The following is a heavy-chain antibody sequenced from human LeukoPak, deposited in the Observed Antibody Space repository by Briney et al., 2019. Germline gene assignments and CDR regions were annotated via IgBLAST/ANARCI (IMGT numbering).Heavy chain of an antibody. J-gene: IGHJ3*02. D-gene: IGHD4-17*01. CDR3: AKPLQGGDYGDAFDI. CDR1: GFTFSSYS. CDR2: VSSSSSTI. V-gene: IGHV3-48*01. Sequence: GGSLRLSCAASGFTFSSYSMNWVRQAPGKGLEWVSYVSSSSSTIYYADSVKGRFTISRDNSKNTLYLQMNSLRAEDTAVYYCAKPLQGGDYGDAFDIWGQGTMVTVSS.